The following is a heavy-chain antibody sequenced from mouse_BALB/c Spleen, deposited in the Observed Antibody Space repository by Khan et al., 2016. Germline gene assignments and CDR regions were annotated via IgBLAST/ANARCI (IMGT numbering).Heavy chain of an antibody. CDR2: IDPYDSET. J-gene: IGHJ2*01. CDR3: ARGSKVFDY. Sequence: QVQLQQPGAELVRPGASVKLSCKASGHPFTTYWMNWFKQRPEQGLEWIGRIDPYDSETHYDQKFKDKAILTVDKSSSTAFMQLSSLTSEDSVVYYCARGSKVFDYWGQGTTLTVSS. V-gene: IGHV1-52*01. CDR1: GHPFTTYW.